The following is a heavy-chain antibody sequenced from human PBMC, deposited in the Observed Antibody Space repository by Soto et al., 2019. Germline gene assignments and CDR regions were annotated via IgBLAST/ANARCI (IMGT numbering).Heavy chain of an antibody. CDR3: ARDWLPSYYYYGMDV. CDR1: GGSVSGYY. V-gene: IGHV4-59*02. D-gene: IGHD3-9*01. J-gene: IGHJ6*02. CDR2: IYYTESP. Sequence: ETLSLTCTVSGGSVSGYYWNWIRQSPGKGLEWIGYIYYTESPSYNPSLKSRLTISVDTSKNQFYLKLSSVTAADTAVYYCARDWLPSYYYYGMDVWGQGTTVTVSS.